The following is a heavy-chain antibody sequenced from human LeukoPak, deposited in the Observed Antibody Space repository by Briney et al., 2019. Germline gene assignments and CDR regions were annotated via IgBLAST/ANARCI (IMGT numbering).Heavy chain of an antibody. Sequence: GGSLRLSCAASGFSFSSYRMNWVRQAPGKGLEWVSSVSNSGDYIHYADSVKGRFTISRDNAKNSLHLQMNSLRAEDTALYYCARVRPGQWLLRDAFDIWGQGTMVTVSS. CDR2: VSNSGDYI. V-gene: IGHV3-21*01. J-gene: IGHJ3*02. CDR3: ARVRPGQWLLRDAFDI. CDR1: GFSFSSYR. D-gene: IGHD6-19*01.